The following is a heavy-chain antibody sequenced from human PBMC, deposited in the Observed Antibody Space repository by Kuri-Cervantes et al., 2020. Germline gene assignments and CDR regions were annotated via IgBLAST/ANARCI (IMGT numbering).Heavy chain of an antibody. CDR2: IWYDGSNK. V-gene: IGHV3-33*06. J-gene: IGHJ4*02. CDR1: GFTFSGYG. CDR3: AKDRSGVITFGGVFPN. D-gene: IGHD3-16*01. Sequence: GESLKSSCAASGFTFSGYGMHWVRQAPGKGLEWVAVIWYDGSNKYYADSVKGRFTISRDNSKNTLYLQMNSLRAEDTAVYYCAKDRSGVITFGGVFPNWGQGTLVTVSS.